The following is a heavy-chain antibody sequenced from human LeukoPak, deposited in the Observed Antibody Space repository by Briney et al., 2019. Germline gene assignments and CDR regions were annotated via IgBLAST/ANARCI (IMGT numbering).Heavy chain of an antibody. CDR2: IKSDGGTT. J-gene: IGHJ4*02. D-gene: IGHD4-17*01. CDR1: GFTFSSYA. Sequence: GGSLRLSCAASGFTFSSYAMSWVRQAPGKGLEWIGRIKSDGGTTDYAAPVKGRFTISRDDSKNTLYLQMNSLKAEDTAVYYCTTDLGDYGDYVRCWGQGTLVTVSS. V-gene: IGHV3-15*01. CDR3: TTDLGDYGDYVRC.